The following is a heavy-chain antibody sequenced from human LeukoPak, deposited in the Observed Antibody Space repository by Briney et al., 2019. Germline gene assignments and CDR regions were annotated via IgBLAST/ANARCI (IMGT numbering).Heavy chain of an antibody. Sequence: PGGSLRLSCSASGFTFSSYAMHWVRQAPGKGLEYVSAISSNGGSTYYADSVKGRFTISRDNSKNTLYLQMSSLRSEDTAVYYCVKDHGKYQRLRGAFDYWGQGTLVTVSS. V-gene: IGHV3-64D*06. J-gene: IGHJ4*02. CDR1: GFTFSSYA. CDR2: ISSNGGST. CDR3: VKDHGKYQRLRGAFDY. D-gene: IGHD2-2*01.